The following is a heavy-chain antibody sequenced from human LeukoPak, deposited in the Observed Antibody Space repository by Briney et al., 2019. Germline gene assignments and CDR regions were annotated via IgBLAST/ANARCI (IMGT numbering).Heavy chain of an antibody. J-gene: IGHJ6*03. CDR2: FSYSGTT. CDR1: GGSISSSSYY. D-gene: IGHD2-2*01. Sequence: SETLSLTCTVSGGSISSSSYYWGWIRQSPGKGLEWIGSFSYSGTTYYNPSLKSRVTISVDTSKNQFSLKLSSVTAADTAVYYCARINNEDIVVVPASYVDVWGKGTTVTISS. CDR3: ARINNEDIVVVPASYVDV. V-gene: IGHV4-39*01.